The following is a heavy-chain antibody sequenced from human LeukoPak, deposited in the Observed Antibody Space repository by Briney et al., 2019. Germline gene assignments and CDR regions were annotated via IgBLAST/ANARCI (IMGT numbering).Heavy chain of an antibody. CDR1: GGTFSSYA. Sequence: SGKVSCKASGGTFSSYAISWVRQAPGQGLEWMGGIIPIFGTANYAQKFQGRVTITADESTSTAYMELSSLRSEDTAVYYCARDRPSIRLGELSSDAFDIWGQGTMVTVSS. CDR2: IIPIFGTA. CDR3: ARDRPSIRLGELSSDAFDI. J-gene: IGHJ3*02. D-gene: IGHD3-16*02. V-gene: IGHV1-69*13.